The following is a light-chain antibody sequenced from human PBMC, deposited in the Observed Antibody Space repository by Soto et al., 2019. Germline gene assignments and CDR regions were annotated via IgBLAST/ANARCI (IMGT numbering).Light chain of an antibody. V-gene: IGLV2-14*01. CDR2: EVS. J-gene: IGLJ2*01. CDR1: SSDVGGYNY. CDR3: SSYTSTSTLVV. Sequence: QSALTQPASVSGSPGQSITISCTGTSSDVGGYNYVSWYQQHPGKAPKLMIYEVSNRPSGVSNRFSGSKSGNTASLTISGLQAEYEADYSCSSYTSTSTLVVFGGGTKLTVL.